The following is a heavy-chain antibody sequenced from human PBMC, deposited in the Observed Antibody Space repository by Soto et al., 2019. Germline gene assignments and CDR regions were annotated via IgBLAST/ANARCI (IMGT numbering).Heavy chain of an antibody. CDR3: SRSPEVGVRGAY. Sequence: EVQLVESGGGLVKPGGSLRLSCTGSGFPFSAYNINWVRQAPGKGLEWVSSITVGSSHIYQPNPMKGRFTISRDDAKNSVYLQIDSLRDEDTALYYCSRSPEVGVRGAYWGQGTLVTVSS. CDR2: ITVGSSHI. CDR1: GFPFSAYN. D-gene: IGHD3-16*01. V-gene: IGHV3-21*01. J-gene: IGHJ4*02.